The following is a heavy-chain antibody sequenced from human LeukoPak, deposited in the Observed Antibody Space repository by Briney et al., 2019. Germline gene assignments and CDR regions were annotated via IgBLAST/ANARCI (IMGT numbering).Heavy chain of an antibody. J-gene: IGHJ2*01. CDR1: GGSVSNGNYY. V-gene: IGHV4-61*01. Sequence: PSETLSLTCTVSGGSVSNGNYYWSWIRQPPGKGLEWIGNTSYSGSTNYNPSLKSRITISVDTSVNQFSLLLTSATAADTAVYYCARDSLLRGSGWDYWYFDLWGRGTLVTVSS. D-gene: IGHD6-25*01. CDR2: TSYSGST. CDR3: ARDSLLRGSGWDYWYFDL.